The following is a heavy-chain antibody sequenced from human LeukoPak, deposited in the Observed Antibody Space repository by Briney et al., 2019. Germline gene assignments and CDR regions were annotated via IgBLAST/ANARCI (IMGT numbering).Heavy chain of an antibody. CDR1: GFTFGDYA. CDR2: IRIKAYGGTT. Sequence: PGGSLRLSCTSAGFTFGDYAMSWVRLAPGKGLGWVGFIRIKAYGGTTEYSASVKGRFTISRDDSKSIPYLQMNSLKTEDTAVSYCTRWHSQYFDFWGQGTLVTVSS. D-gene: IGHD2-21*01. J-gene: IGHJ4*02. V-gene: IGHV3-49*04. CDR3: TRWHSQYFDF.